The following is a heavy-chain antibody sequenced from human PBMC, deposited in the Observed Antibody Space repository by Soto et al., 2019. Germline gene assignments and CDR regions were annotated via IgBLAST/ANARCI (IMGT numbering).Heavy chain of an antibody. CDR3: VRDGTTTHYDILTGYYRSTKVPYYFDY. Sequence: GESLKISCKGSGYSFTSYWIGWVRQMPGKGLEWMGIIYPGDSDTRYSPSFQGQVTISADKSISTAYLQWSSLKASDTAMYYCVRDGTTTHYDILTGYYRSTKVPYYFDYWGQGTLVTVSS. D-gene: IGHD3-9*01. CDR2: IYPGDSDT. V-gene: IGHV5-51*01. J-gene: IGHJ4*02. CDR1: GYSFTSYW.